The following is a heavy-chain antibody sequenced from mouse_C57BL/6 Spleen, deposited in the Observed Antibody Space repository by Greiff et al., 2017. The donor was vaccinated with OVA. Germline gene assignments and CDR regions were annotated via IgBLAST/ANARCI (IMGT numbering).Heavy chain of an antibody. CDR1: GFNIKDYY. D-gene: IGHD1-1*01. CDR3: TRLTTVVAPDY. Sequence: EVQLQQSGAELVRPGASVKLSCTASGFNIKDYYMHWVKQRPEQGLEWIGRIDPEDGDTEYAPKFPGKATMTADTSANTAYLQLSSLTSEDTAVYYCTRLTTVVAPDYWGQGTTLTVSS. V-gene: IGHV14-1*01. J-gene: IGHJ2*01. CDR2: IDPEDGDT.